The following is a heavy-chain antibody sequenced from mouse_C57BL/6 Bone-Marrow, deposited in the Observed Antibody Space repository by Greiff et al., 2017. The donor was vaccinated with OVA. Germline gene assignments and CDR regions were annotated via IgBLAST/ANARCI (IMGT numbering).Heavy chain of an antibody. V-gene: IGHV5-17*01. J-gene: IGHJ3*01. CDR2: ISSGSSTI. D-gene: IGHD2-5*01. CDR1: GFTFSDYG. CDR3: AREYYSNYGGFAY. Sequence: EVNVVESGGGLVKPGGSLKLSCAASGFTFSDYGMHWVRQAPEKGLEWVAYISSGSSTIYYADTVKGRFTISRDNAKNTLFLQMTSLRSEDTAMYYCAREYYSNYGGFAYWGQGTLVTVSA.